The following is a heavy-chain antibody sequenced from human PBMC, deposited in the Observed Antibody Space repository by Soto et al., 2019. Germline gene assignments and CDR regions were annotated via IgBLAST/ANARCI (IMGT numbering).Heavy chain of an antibody. CDR3: ARRIYWSGWRHYFDW. V-gene: IGHV5-51*01. D-gene: IGHD3-3*01. CDR1: GYSFTRNW. J-gene: IGHJ4*02. Sequence: PGESLKISCKASGYSFTRNWIGWVGQMPGKGLEWMGFIDPGDSNTRYSPSFGDQVTISADKSISTAYVQWSSLKASDTAMYYCARRIYWSGWRHYFDWWGQGTLVTVSS. CDR2: IDPGDSNT.